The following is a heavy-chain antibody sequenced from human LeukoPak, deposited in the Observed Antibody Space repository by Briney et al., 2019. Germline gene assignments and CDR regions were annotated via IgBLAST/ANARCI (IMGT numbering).Heavy chain of an antibody. CDR1: GFNFNIAW. J-gene: IGHJ4*02. Sequence: GSLRLSCAASGFNFNIAWMSWVRQAPGKGLEWIGEINHSGSTNYNPSLKSRVTISVDTSKNQFSLKLSSVTAADTAVYYCARWEMATIRSFDYWGQGTLVTVSS. CDR2: INHSGST. CDR3: ARWEMATIRSFDY. D-gene: IGHD5-24*01. V-gene: IGHV4-34*01.